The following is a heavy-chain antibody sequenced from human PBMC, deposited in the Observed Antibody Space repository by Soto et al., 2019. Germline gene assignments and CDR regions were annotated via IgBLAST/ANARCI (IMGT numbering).Heavy chain of an antibody. J-gene: IGHJ3*02. D-gene: IGHD6-19*01. CDR1: GGSISSYY. V-gene: IGHV4-59*08. CDR2: IYYSGST. CDR3: ARLAVAGPANI. Sequence: QVQLQESRPGLVKPSETLSLTCTVSGGSISSYYWSWIRQPPGKGLEWIGYIYYSGSTNYNPSLKSRVTISVDTSKNQFSLKLSSVTAADTAVYYCARLAVAGPANIWGQGTMVTVSS.